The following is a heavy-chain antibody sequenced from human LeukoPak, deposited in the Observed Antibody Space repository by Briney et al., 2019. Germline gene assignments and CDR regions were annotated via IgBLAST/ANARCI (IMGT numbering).Heavy chain of an antibody. CDR1: GFTFSNYA. CDR2: INGRGGST. CDR3: ASPSTVTSFHY. Sequence: PGGSLRLSCAASGFTFSNYAMSWVRQAPGKGLEWVSSINGRGGSTYYADSGRGRFTISRDNSKNTLYLQMNSLRGEDTAIYCCASPSTVTSFHYWGQGTLVTVSS. D-gene: IGHD4-11*01. J-gene: IGHJ4*02. V-gene: IGHV3-23*01.